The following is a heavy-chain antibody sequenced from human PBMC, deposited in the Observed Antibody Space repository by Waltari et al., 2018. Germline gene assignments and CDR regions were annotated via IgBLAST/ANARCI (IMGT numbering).Heavy chain of an antibody. J-gene: IGHJ5*02. V-gene: IGHV4-4*07. CDR3: ARDVGLATYYDSSGYRNWFDP. CDR2: LYTSGST. Sequence: QVQLQESGPGLVKPSETLSLTCTVSGGSISSYYWSWLRQPAGNGLEWIGRLYTSGSTNYNPSLKMRVTMSVDTSKNQFSLKLSSVTAADTAVYYCARDVGLATYYDSSGYRNWFDPWGQGTLVTVSS. D-gene: IGHD3-22*01. CDR1: GGSISSYY.